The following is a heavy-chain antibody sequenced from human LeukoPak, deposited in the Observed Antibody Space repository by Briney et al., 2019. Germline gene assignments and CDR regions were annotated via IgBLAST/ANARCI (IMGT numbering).Heavy chain of an antibody. CDR2: ISWNSGSI. V-gene: IGHV3-9*01. J-gene: IGHJ4*02. Sequence: GGSLRLSCAASGFTFSSYWMHWVRQAPGKGLEWVSGISWNSGSIGYADSVKGRFTISRDNAKNSLYLQMNSLRAEDTALYYCAKGSTYYYDSSGQAGYYFDYWGQGTLVTVSS. D-gene: IGHD3-22*01. CDR3: AKGSTYYYDSSGQAGYYFDY. CDR1: GFTFSSYW.